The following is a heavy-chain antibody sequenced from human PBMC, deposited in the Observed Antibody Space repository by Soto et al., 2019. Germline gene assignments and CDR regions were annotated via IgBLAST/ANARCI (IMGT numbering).Heavy chain of an antibody. CDR2: VSYDGSST. D-gene: IGHD2-2*01. CDR3: AKVDCSTTNCYWNDAFDI. J-gene: IGHJ3*02. Sequence: SLRLSCAASGFTFSSYGMHWVRQAPGKGLEWVAVVSYDGSSTYYADSVKGRSTISRDNSKNTLYLQMNSLRAEDTAVYYCAKVDCSTTNCYWNDAFDIWGQGTMVTVSS. CDR1: GFTFSSYG. V-gene: IGHV3-30*18.